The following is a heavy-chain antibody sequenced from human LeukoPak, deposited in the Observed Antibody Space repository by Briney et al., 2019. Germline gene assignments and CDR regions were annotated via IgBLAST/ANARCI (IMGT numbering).Heavy chain of an antibody. Sequence: SETLSLTCTVSGGSLSSYYWSWIRQPPGKGLEWVGDIYYSGCTNYHPLLKVLVAISEDTYKHQFSLKLSSVTAADTAGYYCGREREYYSGSGTPYYYYGMDVWG. CDR2: IYYSGCT. D-gene: IGHD3-10*01. CDR1: GGSLSSYY. CDR3: GREREYYSGSGTPYYYYGMDV. J-gene: IGHJ6*01. V-gene: IGHV4-59*01.